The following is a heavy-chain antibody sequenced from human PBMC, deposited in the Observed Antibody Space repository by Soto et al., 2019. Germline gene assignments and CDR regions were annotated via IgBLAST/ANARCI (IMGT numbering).Heavy chain of an antibody. CDR1: GFSLRTSGVG. J-gene: IGHJ4*02. CDR3: AHITEDGSGSG. CDR2: IYWDDDK. Sequence: QITLKESGPTLVKPTQPLTLTCTFSGFSLRTSGVGVGWIRQPPGKALEWLALIYWDDDKRYSPSLKSRLTITKDTSKNQVVLTMTNMDPVDTATYYCAHITEDGSGSGWGQGTLVTVSS. V-gene: IGHV2-5*02. D-gene: IGHD3-10*01.